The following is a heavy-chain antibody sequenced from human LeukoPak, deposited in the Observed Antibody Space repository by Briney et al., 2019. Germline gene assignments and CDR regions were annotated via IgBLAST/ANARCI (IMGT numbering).Heavy chain of an antibody. CDR3: ARRPVQEQHDFDY. D-gene: IGHD4-11*01. Sequence: GESLKISCKGSGYSFTNYWIGWVRQMPGKGLEWMGIIYPGDSDTRYSPSFQGQVTISADKSISTAYLQWSSLKASDTAMYYCARRPVQEQHDFDYWGQGTLVTVSS. CDR2: IYPGDSDT. V-gene: IGHV5-51*01. CDR1: GYSFTNYW. J-gene: IGHJ4*02.